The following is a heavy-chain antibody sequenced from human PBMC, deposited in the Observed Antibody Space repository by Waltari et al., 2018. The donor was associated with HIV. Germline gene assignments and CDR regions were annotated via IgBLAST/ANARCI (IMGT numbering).Heavy chain of an antibody. CDR1: GYNFTSYD. J-gene: IGHJ4*02. CDR3: ARVGGLLVRDSIITETFDY. CDR2: ISTNNGNT. V-gene: IGHV1-18*01. D-gene: IGHD3-10*01. Sequence: QVQLVQSGAEVKKPGASVKVSCEASGYNFTSYDITWVRQAPGRGLEWMGWISTNNGNTNYAQKFQGRVTMTMVTGTRTADMELRSLKSDDTAIYYCARVGGLLVRDSIITETFDYWGQGMLVTVSS.